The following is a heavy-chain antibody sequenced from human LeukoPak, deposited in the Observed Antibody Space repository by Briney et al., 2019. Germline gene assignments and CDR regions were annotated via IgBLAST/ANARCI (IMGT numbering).Heavy chain of an antibody. CDR3: ARGFDYYDSSGYNSDAFDI. CDR2: INPNSGGS. Sequence: GASVKVSCTASGYTFTGYYIHWVRQAPGQGLEWMGWINPNSGGSKYAQKFQGRVTMTRDTAISTAYLELSRLRYDDTAVYYCARGFDYYDSSGYNSDAFDIWGQGTMVTVSS. V-gene: IGHV1-2*02. D-gene: IGHD3-22*01. CDR1: GYTFTGYY. J-gene: IGHJ3*02.